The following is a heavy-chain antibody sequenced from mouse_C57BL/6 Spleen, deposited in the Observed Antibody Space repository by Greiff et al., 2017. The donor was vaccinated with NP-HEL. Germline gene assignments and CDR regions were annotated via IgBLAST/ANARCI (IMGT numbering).Heavy chain of an antibody. CDR2: IDPEDGEI. D-gene: IGHD1-1*01. Sequence: EVKLMESGAELVKPGASVKLSCTASGFNIKDYYMHWVKQWTEQGLEWIGWIDPEDGEINYAPKLQGKATITADTSSNTAYLQLSSLTSEDTAVYYCAKDYGSSYAMDDWGQGTSVTVSS. J-gene: IGHJ4*01. V-gene: IGHV14-2*01. CDR3: AKDYGSSYAMDD. CDR1: GFNIKDYY.